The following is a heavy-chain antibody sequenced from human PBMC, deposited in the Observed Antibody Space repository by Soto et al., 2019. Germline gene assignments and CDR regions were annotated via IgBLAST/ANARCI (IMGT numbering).Heavy chain of an antibody. CDR2: ISGSGDST. J-gene: IGHJ4*02. CDR3: AKRATGTYFDY. D-gene: IGHD1-1*01. CDR1: GFSFSSYA. V-gene: IGHV3-23*01. Sequence: GGSLRLSCGAPGFSFSSYALNWVRQAPGKGLEWVSVISGSGDSTYYADSVKGRFTISRDNSKNTLYLQMNSLRAEDTAVYYCAKRATGTYFDYWGQGTLVTVSS.